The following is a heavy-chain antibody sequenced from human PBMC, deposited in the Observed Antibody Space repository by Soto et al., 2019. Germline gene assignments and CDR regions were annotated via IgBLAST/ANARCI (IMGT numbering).Heavy chain of an antibody. J-gene: IGHJ4*02. Sequence: QVQLQESGPGLVQPSQTLSLTCTVSGGSISSGGYYWSWLRQPPGKGLEWIGYIYYRGSTYYNPSIKSRVTISVDTCKNQFSLKLSSVTAADKAVYYCARAGYSYGPNPLLYWCQGTLVTVAS. V-gene: IGHV4-31*03. CDR3: ARAGYSYGPNPLLY. CDR1: GGSISSGGYY. D-gene: IGHD5-18*01. CDR2: IYYRGST.